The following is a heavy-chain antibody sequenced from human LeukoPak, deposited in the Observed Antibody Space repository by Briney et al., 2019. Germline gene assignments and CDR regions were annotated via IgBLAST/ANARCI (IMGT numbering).Heavy chain of an antibody. CDR3: ARDYQGGYGDKTVDY. J-gene: IGHJ4*02. D-gene: IGHD5-18*01. Sequence: PETLSLTCTVSGGSITSNTYYWGWIRPPPGKGLEWIGSIYYSGSTYYNPSLKSRVTISVDTSKNQFSLKLSSVTAADTAVYYCARDYQGGYGDKTVDYWGQGTLVSVSS. CDR1: GGSITSNTYY. CDR2: IYYSGST. V-gene: IGHV4-39*07.